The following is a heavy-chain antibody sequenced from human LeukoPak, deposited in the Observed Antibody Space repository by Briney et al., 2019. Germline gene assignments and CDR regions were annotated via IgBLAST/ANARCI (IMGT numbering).Heavy chain of an antibody. CDR1: GYTFTSYD. D-gene: IGHD3-10*01. CDR2: MNPNSGNT. J-gene: IGHJ4*02. CDR3: ARNVPSTGDFVY. Sequence: ASVKVSCKASGYTFTSYDINWVLQATGQGLEWLGWMNPNSGNTGYAQKFQGRVTMTRDTSISTAYMELSSLTSEDTAVYYCARNVPSTGDFVYWGQGTLVTVSS. V-gene: IGHV1-8*01.